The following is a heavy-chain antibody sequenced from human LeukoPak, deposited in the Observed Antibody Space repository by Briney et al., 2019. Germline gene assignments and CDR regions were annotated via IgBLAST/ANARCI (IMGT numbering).Heavy chain of an antibody. J-gene: IGHJ4*02. CDR1: GFTFVNAW. CDR3: TTGYNYLAY. Sequence: GGSLRLSCAASGFTFVNAWMSWVRQAPGKGLEWVGHFKSKTDGGTTDYAATVKGTFTISRDDSKNTLYLQMNSLKTEDTDVYYCTTGYNYLAYWGQGTLVTVSS. CDR2: FKSKTDGGTT. D-gene: IGHD5-18*01. V-gene: IGHV3-15*01.